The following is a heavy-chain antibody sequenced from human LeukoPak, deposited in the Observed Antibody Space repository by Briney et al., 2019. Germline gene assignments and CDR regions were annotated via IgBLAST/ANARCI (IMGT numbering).Heavy chain of an antibody. Sequence: GGSLRLSCAASGFTLSSYSMNWVRQAPGKGLEWVSSISSSSSYIYYADSVKGRFTISRDNAKNSLYLQMNSLRAEDTAVYYCARGVVPAAYYMDVWGKGTTVTVSS. V-gene: IGHV3-21*01. J-gene: IGHJ6*03. CDR2: ISSSSSYI. CDR1: GFTLSSYS. CDR3: ARGVVPAAYYMDV. D-gene: IGHD2-2*01.